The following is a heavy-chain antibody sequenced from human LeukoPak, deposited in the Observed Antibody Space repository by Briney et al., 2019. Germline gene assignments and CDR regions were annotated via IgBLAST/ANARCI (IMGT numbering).Heavy chain of an antibody. J-gene: IGHJ4*02. D-gene: IGHD2-21*01. CDR3: ASSYCDRGVSNFDY. Sequence: GSWVKVSCKASGGTFSSYAISWVRQAPGQGVEWRGTIIPIFGTANYAQKLQGRVQITTDESTSTAYMELNSLRSEDTAVYYCASSYCDRGVSNFDYWGQGTLVTVSS. V-gene: IGHV1-69*05. CDR1: GGTFSSYA. CDR2: IIPIFGTA.